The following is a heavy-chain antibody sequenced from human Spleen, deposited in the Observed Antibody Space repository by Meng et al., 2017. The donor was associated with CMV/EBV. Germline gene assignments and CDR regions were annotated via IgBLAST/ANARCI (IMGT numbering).Heavy chain of an antibody. CDR1: GFTFSSYA. CDR3: ARDKNTMVRGARISYYYGMDV. CDR2: ISYDGSNK. D-gene: IGHD3-10*01. Sequence: GESLKISCAASGFTFSSYAMHWVRQAPGKGLERVAVISYDGSNKYYADSVKGRFTISRDNSKNTLYLQMNSLRAEDTAVYYCARDKNTMVRGARISYYYGMDVWGQGTTVTVSS. J-gene: IGHJ6*02. V-gene: IGHV3-30*04.